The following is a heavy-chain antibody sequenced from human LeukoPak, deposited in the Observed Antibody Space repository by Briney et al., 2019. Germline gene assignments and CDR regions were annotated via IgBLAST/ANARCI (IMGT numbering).Heavy chain of an antibody. CDR3: ARASYYYDSSGYPGYYFDY. D-gene: IGHD3-22*01. V-gene: IGHV1-69*04. CDR2: IIPILGIA. J-gene: IGHJ4*02. CDR1: GGTFSSYA. Sequence: ASVKVSCKASGGTFSSYAISWVRQAPGQGLEWMGRIIPILGIANYAQKFQGRVTITADKSTSTAYMELSRLRSDDTAVYYCARASYYYDSSGYPGYYFDYWGQGTLVTVSS.